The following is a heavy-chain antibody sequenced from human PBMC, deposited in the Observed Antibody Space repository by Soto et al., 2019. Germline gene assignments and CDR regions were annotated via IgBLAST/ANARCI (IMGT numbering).Heavy chain of an antibody. CDR3: ASLFSYVAY. J-gene: IGHJ4*02. D-gene: IGHD3-16*01. Sequence: GGSLRLSCAASGFLFSSYSMNWVRQAPGKGLEWVASIRASSSDTYYAESVKGRFTISRDNAKNSLFLQMNSLRAEDTAVYYCASLFSYVAYWGRGTLVTVSS. V-gene: IGHV3-21*01. CDR2: IRASSSDT. CDR1: GFLFSSYS.